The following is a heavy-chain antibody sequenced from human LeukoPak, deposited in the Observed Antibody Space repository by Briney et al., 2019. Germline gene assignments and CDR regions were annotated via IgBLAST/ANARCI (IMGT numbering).Heavy chain of an antibody. Sequence: GASVKVSCKASGGTFSSYAISWVRQAPGQGLEWMGGIIPIFGTANYAQKFQGRVTITADESTSTAYMELSSLRSEDTAVYYCARGSEMATLTAFDYWGQGTLVTVSS. CDR1: GGTFSSYA. J-gene: IGHJ4*02. D-gene: IGHD5-24*01. CDR3: ARGSEMATLTAFDY. CDR2: IIPIFGTA. V-gene: IGHV1-69*13.